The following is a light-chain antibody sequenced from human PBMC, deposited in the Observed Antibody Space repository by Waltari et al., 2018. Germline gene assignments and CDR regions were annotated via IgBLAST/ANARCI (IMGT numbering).Light chain of an antibody. Sequence: QSALTQPASVSGSPGQSITISCTGTSSDVGGYKYVSWYQQHPGKAPKRIIHDVNHRPSGVSNRFSGSKSANTASLTISGLQAEDEADYYCNSFTLGTALLVFGGGTKLTVL. CDR1: SSDVGGYKY. J-gene: IGLJ2*01. V-gene: IGLV2-14*03. CDR3: NSFTLGTALLV. CDR2: DVN.